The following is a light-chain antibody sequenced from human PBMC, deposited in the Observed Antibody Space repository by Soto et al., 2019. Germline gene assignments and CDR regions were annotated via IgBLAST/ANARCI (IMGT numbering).Light chain of an antibody. V-gene: IGLV2-23*01. CDR2: EGS. Sequence: QSALTQPASVSGSPGQSITISCTGTSSDVGSYHLVSWYQHHPGKAPKLMIYEGSKRPSGVSKRFSGSKSGNTASLTISGLQAEDEADYYCCSYAGSSTFVFGTGTKLTVL. J-gene: IGLJ1*01. CDR1: SSDVGSYHL. CDR3: CSYAGSSTFV.